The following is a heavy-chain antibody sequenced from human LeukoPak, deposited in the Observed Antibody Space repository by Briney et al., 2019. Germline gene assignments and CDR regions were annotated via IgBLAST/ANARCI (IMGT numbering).Heavy chain of an antibody. Sequence: SSETLSLTCSVSGASISSTSYYWGWIRQSPGKGLEWLVSIYSGGSTYYNPSLKSRVTISVDTSKNQFSLKLSSVTAADTAVYYCASLGYYDYVWGSYMFDYWGQGTLVTVSS. CDR2: IYSGGST. D-gene: IGHD3-16*01. V-gene: IGHV4-39*01. CDR1: GASISSTSYY. CDR3: ASLGYYDYVWGSYMFDY. J-gene: IGHJ4*02.